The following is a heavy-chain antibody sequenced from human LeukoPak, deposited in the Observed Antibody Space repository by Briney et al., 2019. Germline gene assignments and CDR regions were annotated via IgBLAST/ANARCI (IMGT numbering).Heavy chain of an antibody. V-gene: IGHV3-53*01. CDR1: GFTVSSNY. CDR2: IYSGGST. Sequence: GGSLRLSCAASGFTVSSNYMSWVRQAPGKGLEWVSVIYSGGSTYYADSVKGRFTISRDNSKNTLYLQMNSLRAEDTAVYYCASLGGGSGSNYGQPKDFDYWGQGTLVTVSS. D-gene: IGHD3-10*01. CDR3: ASLGGGSGSNYGQPKDFDY. J-gene: IGHJ4*02.